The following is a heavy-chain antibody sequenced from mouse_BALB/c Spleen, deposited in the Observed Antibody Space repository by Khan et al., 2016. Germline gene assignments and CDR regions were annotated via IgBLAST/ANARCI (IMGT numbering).Heavy chain of an antibody. CDR3: ARRGPIYYYGSTYGY. D-gene: IGHD1-1*01. V-gene: IGHV14-3*02. CDR1: GFNIKDTF. CDR2: IDPANGNT. J-gene: IGHJ2*01. Sequence: VQLQQSGAELVKPGASVKLSCTASGFNIKDTFMHWVKQRPEQGLEWIGRIDPANGNTRYDPKFPGKATITADTSSNTAYLQLSSLTSEDTAVYYCARRGPIYYYGSTYGYWGQGTTLTVSS.